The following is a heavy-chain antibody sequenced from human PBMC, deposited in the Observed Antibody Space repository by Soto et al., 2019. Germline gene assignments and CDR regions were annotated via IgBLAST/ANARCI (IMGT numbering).Heavy chain of an antibody. CDR1: GYTFTSYG. Sequence: QVQLVQSGAGVKKPGASVKVSCKASGYTFTSYGISWVRQAPGQGLEWMGWISAYNGNTHYPQKFQGRVTMTTDTSASAADMELRSLRSDDTAVHDCAGDTFWGGFGESSWLEPGGQGTLVTVCS. D-gene: IGHD3-10*01. CDR2: ISAYNGNT. CDR3: AGDTFWGGFGESSWLEP. J-gene: IGHJ5*02. V-gene: IGHV1-18*01.